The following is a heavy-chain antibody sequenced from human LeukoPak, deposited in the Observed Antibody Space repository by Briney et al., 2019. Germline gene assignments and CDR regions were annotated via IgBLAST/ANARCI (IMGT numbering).Heavy chain of an antibody. CDR1: GFTFSSYG. D-gene: IGHD6-13*01. J-gene: IGHJ4*01. Sequence: PGGSLRLSCAASGFTFSSYGMHWVRQAPGKGLEWVAFIRYDGSNKYYAGSVKGRFTISRDNSKNTLYLQMNSLRPEDTAVYYCAKDKARAADYYFDYWGHGTLVTVSS. CDR2: IRYDGSNK. V-gene: IGHV3-30*02. CDR3: AKDKARAADYYFDY.